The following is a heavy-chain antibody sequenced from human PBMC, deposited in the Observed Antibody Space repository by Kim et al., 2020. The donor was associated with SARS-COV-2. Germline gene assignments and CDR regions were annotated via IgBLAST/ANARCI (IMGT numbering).Heavy chain of an antibody. D-gene: IGHD3-9*01. CDR3: AGPYYDILTGYYPYYFDY. V-gene: IGHV4-59*01. J-gene: IGHJ4*02. Sequence: LKSRVTVSVDTSKNQFSLKLSSVTAADTAVYYCAGPYYDILTGYYPYYFDYWGQGTLVTVSS.